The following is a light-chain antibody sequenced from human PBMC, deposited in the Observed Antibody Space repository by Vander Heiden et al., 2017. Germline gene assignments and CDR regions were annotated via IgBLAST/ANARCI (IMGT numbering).Light chain of an antibody. CDR2: GAS. CDR1: QGIRTD. Sequence: AVQLTQSPSSLSASVGDRVTITCRASQGIRTDLAWYQQKPGQVPKVLIYGASTLHSGFPARFSGSGSGTDFVLTISGLQPEDSATYFCLQGYSYPRTFGQGTKVEIK. V-gene: IGKV1-6*01. J-gene: IGKJ1*01. CDR3: LQGYSYPRT.